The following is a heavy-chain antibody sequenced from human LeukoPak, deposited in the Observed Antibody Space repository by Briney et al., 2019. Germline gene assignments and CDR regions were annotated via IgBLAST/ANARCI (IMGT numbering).Heavy chain of an antibody. J-gene: IGHJ6*02. CDR1: GGSLGGYY. D-gene: IGHD3-22*01. CDR2: IYYSGTT. Sequence: SETLSLTCTVSGGSLGGYYWSWVRQAPGKGLEWIGYIYYSGTTNYNPSLKSRVSISVDTSKNQFSLKLTSVTAADTAVYYCARAKTPTNYYDRSGFYNYYGMDIWGQGTTDTVSS. V-gene: IGHV4-59*01. CDR3: ARAKTPTNYYDRSGFYNYYGMDI.